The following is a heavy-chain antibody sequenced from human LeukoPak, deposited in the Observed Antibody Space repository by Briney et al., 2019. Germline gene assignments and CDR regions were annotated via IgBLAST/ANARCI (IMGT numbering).Heavy chain of an antibody. Sequence: PGGSLRLSCAASGFTFSSYAMSWVRQAPGKGLEWVSAISGSGGSTYYADSVKGRFTISRDNSKNTLYLQMNSLRAEDTAVYYCATTPSFTIFGAENWFDPWGQGTLVTVSS. CDR2: ISGSGGST. CDR1: GFTFSSYA. V-gene: IGHV3-23*01. J-gene: IGHJ5*02. CDR3: ATTPSFTIFGAENWFDP. D-gene: IGHD3-3*01.